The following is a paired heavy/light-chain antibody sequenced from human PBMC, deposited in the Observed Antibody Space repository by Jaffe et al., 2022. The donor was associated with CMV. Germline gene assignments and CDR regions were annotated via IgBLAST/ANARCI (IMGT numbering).Heavy chain of an antibody. CDR3: ARQGSDCSGNSCYRQIDY. CDR1: GASISNSGHY. D-gene: IGHD2-2*01. V-gene: IGHV4-39*01. Sequence: QLQLQESGPGLVKPSETLSLTCTVSGASISNSGHYWAWIRQPPGKGLEWIGSIFYSGNTHYNPSLNSRVTISVDTSKNQFSLKLSSVTAADTAVYYCARQGSDCSGNSCYRQIDYWGQGTLVTVSS. J-gene: IGHJ4*02. CDR2: IFYSGNT.
Light chain of an antibody. V-gene: IGLV3-25*03. J-gene: IGLJ2*01. CDR3: QSTDRIGTHVV. CDR1: TLPKQY. CDR2: KDT. Sequence: SYELTQPPSVSVSPGQTARITCSGETLPKQYAFWYQQKPGQAPVVVIYKDTERPSGIPERFSGSSSGTIVTLTISGVQAEDEADYYCQSTDRIGTHVVFGGGTKLTVL.